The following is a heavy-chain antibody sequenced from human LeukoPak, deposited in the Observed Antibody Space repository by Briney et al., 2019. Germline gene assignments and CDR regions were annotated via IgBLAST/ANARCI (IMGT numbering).Heavy chain of an antibody. CDR2: INPNSGGT. V-gene: IGHV1-2*04. J-gene: IGHJ4*02. CDR1: GYTFTSYG. CDR3: ARATGGYSSSWYDY. D-gene: IGHD6-13*01. Sequence: ASVKVSCKASGYTFTSYGISWVRQAPGQGLEWMGWINPNSGGTNYAQKFQGWVTMTRDTSISTAYMELSRLRSDDTAVYYCARATGGYSSSWYDYWGQGTLVTVSS.